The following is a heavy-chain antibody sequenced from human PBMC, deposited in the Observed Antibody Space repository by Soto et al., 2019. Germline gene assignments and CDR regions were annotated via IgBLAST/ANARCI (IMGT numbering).Heavy chain of an antibody. D-gene: IGHD5-18*01. CDR2: TYYSGST. CDR1: GGSISSYY. Sequence: PSETLSLTCTVSGGSISSYYWSWIRQPPGKGLEWIGYTYYSGSTNYNPSLKSRVTISVDTSKNQFSLKLSSVTAADTAVYYWARSGYSYGYFGYYFDYWGQGTLVTVSS. CDR3: ARSGYSYGYFGYYFDY. J-gene: IGHJ4*02. V-gene: IGHV4-59*01.